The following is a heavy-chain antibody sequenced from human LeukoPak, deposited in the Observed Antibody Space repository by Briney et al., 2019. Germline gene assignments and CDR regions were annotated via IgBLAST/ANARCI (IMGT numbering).Heavy chain of an antibody. D-gene: IGHD2-2*01. CDR2: INPTSGAT. J-gene: IGHJ6*02. V-gene: IGHV1-2*02. CDR3: ARDQGFCSSTSCSNAYYYYYGMDV. Sequence: ASVKVSCKASGYTFTGYYMHWVRQAPGQGLEWMGWINPTSGATDYAQKFQGRVTMTRDTSISTAYMELSRLRSDDAAVYYCARDQGFCSSTSCSNAYYYYYGMDVWGQGTTVT. CDR1: GYTFTGYY.